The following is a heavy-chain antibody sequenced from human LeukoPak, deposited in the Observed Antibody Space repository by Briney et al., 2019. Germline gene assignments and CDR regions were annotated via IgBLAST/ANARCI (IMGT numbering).Heavy chain of an antibody. J-gene: IGHJ4*02. D-gene: IGHD3-22*01. V-gene: IGHV1-8*01. CDR1: GYTFTSYD. Sequence: GASVKVSCKASGYTFTSYDINWVRQATGQGLEWVGWMNPNSGNTGYAQKFQGRVTMTRNTSKSTAYMELNSLRSEDTAVYYCARGDYYDSSGYAYWGQGTLVTVSS. CDR3: ARGDYYDSSGYAY. CDR2: MNPNSGNT.